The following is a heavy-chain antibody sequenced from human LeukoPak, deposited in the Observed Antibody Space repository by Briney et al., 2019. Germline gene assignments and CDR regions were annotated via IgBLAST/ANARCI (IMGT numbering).Heavy chain of an antibody. CDR2: IYPGDSDT. J-gene: IGHJ3*02. D-gene: IGHD3-16*01. CDR3: ARAVGEYSPDAFDI. CDR1: GYSFTSYW. V-gene: IGHV5-51*01. Sequence: GESLKISCKGSGYSFTSYWIGWGRPMPGKGLGWMGIIYPGDSDTRYSPSFQGQVTISADKSISTAYLRWSSLKASDTAMYYCARAVGEYSPDAFDIWGQGTMVTVSS.